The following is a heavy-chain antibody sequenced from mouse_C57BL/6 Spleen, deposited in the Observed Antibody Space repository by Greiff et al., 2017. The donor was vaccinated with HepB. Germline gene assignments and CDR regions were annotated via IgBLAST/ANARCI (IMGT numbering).Heavy chain of an antibody. CDR3: ARGDYYGSSPWFAY. Sequence: EVQLQQSGPELVKPGASVKISCKASGYSFTGYYMHWVKQSSEKSLEWIGEINPSTGGTSYNQKFKGKATLTVDKSSSTAYMQLKSLTSEDSAVYYCARGDYYGSSPWFAYWGQGTLVTVSA. D-gene: IGHD1-1*01. J-gene: IGHJ3*01. CDR1: GYSFTGYY. CDR2: INPSTGGT. V-gene: IGHV1-43*01.